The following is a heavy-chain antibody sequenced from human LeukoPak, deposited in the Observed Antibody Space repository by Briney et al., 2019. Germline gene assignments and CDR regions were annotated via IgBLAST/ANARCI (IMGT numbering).Heavy chain of an antibody. CDR2: ISSSSSYI. J-gene: IGHJ6*02. V-gene: IGHV3-21*01. D-gene: IGHD2-2*01. Sequence: GGSLRLSCAASGFTFSSYSMNWVRQAPGKGLEWVSSISSSSSYIYYADSVKGRFTISRDNAKNSLYLQMNSLRAEDTAVYYCAREGPIVVVPAAPKAIYYYYGMDVWGQGTTVTVSS. CDR1: GFTFSSYS. CDR3: AREGPIVVVPAAPKAIYYYYGMDV.